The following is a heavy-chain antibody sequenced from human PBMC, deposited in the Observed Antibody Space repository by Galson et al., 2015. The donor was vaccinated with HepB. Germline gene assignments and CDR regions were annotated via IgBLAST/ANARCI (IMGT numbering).Heavy chain of an antibody. Sequence: SVKVSCKASGYTFIGQYMHWVRQAPGQGLEWMGRINPNSGGTNYAQKFQGRVTMTRDTSISTAYMELSRLRSDDTAVYYCARDRSRAYGSGSYSGVWFDPWGQG. CDR2: INPNSGGT. CDR1: GYTFIGQY. V-gene: IGHV1-2*06. D-gene: IGHD3-10*01. CDR3: ARDRSRAYGSGSYSGVWFDP. J-gene: IGHJ5*02.